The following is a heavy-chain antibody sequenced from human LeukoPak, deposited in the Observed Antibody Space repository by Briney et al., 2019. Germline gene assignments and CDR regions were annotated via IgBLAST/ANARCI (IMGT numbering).Heavy chain of an antibody. CDR1: GFTFSSYS. D-gene: IGHD2-15*01. CDR2: ISSSSSYI. CDR3: ARADCSGGSCYSPYYYYYYMDV. Sequence: GGSLRLSCAASGFTFSSYSMNWVRQAPGKGLEWVSSISSSSSYIYYADSVKGRFTISRDNAKNSLYLQMNSLRAEDTAVYYCARADCSGGSCYSPYYYYYYMDVWGKGTTVTVSS. V-gene: IGHV3-21*01. J-gene: IGHJ6*03.